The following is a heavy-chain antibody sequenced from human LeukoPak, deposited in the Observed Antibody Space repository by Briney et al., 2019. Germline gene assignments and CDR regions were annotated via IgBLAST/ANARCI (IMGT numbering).Heavy chain of an antibody. D-gene: IGHD1-26*01. Sequence: PSETLSLTCTVSGGSISSYYWSWIRQPPGKGLEWIGYIYYSGSTNYNPSLKSRVTISVDTSKNQFSLKLSSVTAADTAVYYCASRYSGSFDYWGQGTLATVSS. V-gene: IGHV4-59*01. CDR2: IYYSGST. CDR1: GGSISSYY. J-gene: IGHJ4*02. CDR3: ASRYSGSFDY.